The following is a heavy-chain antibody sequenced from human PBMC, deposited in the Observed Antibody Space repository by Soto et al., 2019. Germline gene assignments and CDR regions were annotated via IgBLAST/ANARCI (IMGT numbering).Heavy chain of an antibody. CDR2: ISSSSSTI. Sequence: EVQLVESGGGLVQPGGSLRLSCAASGFTFSSYSMNWVRQAPGKGLEWGSYISSSSSTIYYADSVKGRFTICRDNAKNSLYLQMNRLRAEDTAVYYCASQSSEWLLFASWGQGTLVTVSS. J-gene: IGHJ4*02. V-gene: IGHV3-48*01. D-gene: IGHD5-12*01. CDR1: GFTFSSYS. CDR3: ASQSSEWLLFAS.